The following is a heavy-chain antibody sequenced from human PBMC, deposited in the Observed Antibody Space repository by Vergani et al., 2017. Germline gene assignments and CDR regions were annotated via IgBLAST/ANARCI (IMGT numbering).Heavy chain of an antibody. Sequence: QVQLVESGGGVVQPGRSLRLSCAASGFSFSSYAMHWVSQAPGKGLEWVALISYDGDTKYYADSVKGRFTISRDNSKNTLYLQMNSLRAEDTAVYYCAKQGPGIAVAGTHIDYWGQGTLVTVSS. V-gene: IGHV3-30*04. CDR3: AKQGPGIAVAGTHIDY. CDR2: ISYDGDTK. CDR1: GFSFSSYA. J-gene: IGHJ4*02. D-gene: IGHD6-19*01.